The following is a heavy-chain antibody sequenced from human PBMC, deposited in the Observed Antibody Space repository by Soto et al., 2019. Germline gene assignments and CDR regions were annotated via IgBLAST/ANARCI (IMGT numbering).Heavy chain of an antibody. CDR2: FDPEDGET. V-gene: IGHV1-24*01. CDR1: GYTLTELS. CDR3: ATDRGIAAAGDYYYYGMDV. Sequence: ASVKVSCKVSGYTLTELSMHWVRQAPGKGLEWMGGFDPEDGETIYAQKFQGKVTMTEDTSTDTAYVELSSLRSEDTAVYYCATDRGIAAAGDYYYYGMDVWGQGTTGTVSS. J-gene: IGHJ6*02. D-gene: IGHD6-13*01.